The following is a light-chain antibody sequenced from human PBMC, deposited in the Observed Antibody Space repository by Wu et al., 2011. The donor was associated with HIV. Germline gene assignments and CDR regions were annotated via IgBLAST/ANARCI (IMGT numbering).Light chain of an antibody. CDR3: QHYGSSPYT. CDR2: DAS. V-gene: IGKV3-20*01. J-gene: IGKJ2*01. CDR1: QSVSSSY. Sequence: EIVLTQSPGTLSLSPGERATLSCRASQSVSSSYLAWYQQRPGQPPRLLINDASNRATGIPARFSGSGSGTDFTLTISRLEPEDFAVYYCQHYGSSPYTFGQGTKLEIK.